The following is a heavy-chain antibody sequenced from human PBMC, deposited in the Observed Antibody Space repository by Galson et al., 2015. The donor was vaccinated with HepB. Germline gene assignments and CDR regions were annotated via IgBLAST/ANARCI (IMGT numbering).Heavy chain of an antibody. D-gene: IGHD2-21*01. CDR1: GFPVNSIF. CDR3: VRGGGDHPYDY. V-gene: IGHV3-53*01. CDR2: VYSGDVA. Sequence: SLRLSCAASGFPVNSIFMSWVRQAPGKGLEWVSVVYSGDVAYYAEFVGGRFTISRDSSKNALYLQMNSLRADDTAVYYCVRGGGDHPYDYWGQGTLVTVSS. J-gene: IGHJ4*02.